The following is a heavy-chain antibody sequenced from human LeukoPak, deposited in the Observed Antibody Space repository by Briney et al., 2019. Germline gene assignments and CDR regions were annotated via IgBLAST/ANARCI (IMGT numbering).Heavy chain of an antibody. CDR2: IYYSGST. V-gene: IGHV4-59*01. Sequence: PSETLSLTCTVSGGAISSYYWSWIRQPPVKGLEWIGYIYYSGSTNYNPSLKSRVTISVDTSKNQFSLKLSSVTAADTAVYYCARYYYDSSGYYSFGYWGQGTLVTVSS. CDR3: ARYYYDSSGYYSFGY. D-gene: IGHD3-22*01. CDR1: GGAISSYY. J-gene: IGHJ4*02.